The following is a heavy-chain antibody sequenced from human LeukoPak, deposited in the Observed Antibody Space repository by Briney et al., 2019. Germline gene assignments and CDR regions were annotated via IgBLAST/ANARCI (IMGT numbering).Heavy chain of an antibody. J-gene: IGHJ4*02. V-gene: IGHV3-30*02. Sequence: GGSLRLSCAASDFTFSSYGMHWVRQAPGKGLEWVAFIRYDGSNKYYADSVKGRFTISRDNSKNTLYLQMNSLRAEDTAVYYCAKADNYYFFDYWGQGTLVTVSS. CDR3: AKADNYYFFDY. CDR1: DFTFSSYG. CDR2: IRYDGSNK. D-gene: IGHD4-11*01.